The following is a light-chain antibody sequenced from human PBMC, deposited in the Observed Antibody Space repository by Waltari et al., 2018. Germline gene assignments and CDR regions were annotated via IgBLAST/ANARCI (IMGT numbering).Light chain of an antibody. CDR2: DVN. V-gene: IGLV2-14*03. CDR3: SSYTRVSASVV. Sequence: QSALTQPASVSGSPGQPTTISCPGTSSDIGTYNYAPWYQQHPGTAPKLIIYDVNKRPSGVSIRFSGSKSDNTASLTISGLQAEDEADYYCSSYTRVSASVVFGGGTKLTVL. J-gene: IGLJ3*02. CDR1: SSDIGTYNY.